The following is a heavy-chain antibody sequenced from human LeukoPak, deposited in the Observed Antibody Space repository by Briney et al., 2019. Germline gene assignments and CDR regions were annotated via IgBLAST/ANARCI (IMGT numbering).Heavy chain of an antibody. CDR3: TRYHNFWSGYPQDS. CDR1: GFTFRNYG. V-gene: IGHV3-7*03. CDR2: IETDGSEK. Sequence: GGSLRLSCIASGFTFRNYGMSWVRQAPGTGLEWVANIETDGSEKNYVDSVKGRFTISRDNAKNSLYLEMNGLRAEDTAMYYCTRYHNFWSGYPQDSWGQGTLVTVSS. D-gene: IGHD3-3*01. J-gene: IGHJ4*02.